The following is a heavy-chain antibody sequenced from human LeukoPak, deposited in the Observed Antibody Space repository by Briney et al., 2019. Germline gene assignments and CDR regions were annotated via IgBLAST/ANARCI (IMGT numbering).Heavy chain of an antibody. CDR2: ISYDGGDK. D-gene: IGHD6-13*01. V-gene: IGHV3-30*18. CDR1: GFSFNNYA. Sequence: GKSLRLSCAASGFSFNNYAMYWVRQAPGKGLEWVALISYDGGDKYYAESMKGRITISRDNANNSLSLLMNSLRAEDTALYYCAKWNRQPLVKGWFDTWGQGALVIVSS. CDR3: AKWNRQPLVKGWFDT. J-gene: IGHJ5*02.